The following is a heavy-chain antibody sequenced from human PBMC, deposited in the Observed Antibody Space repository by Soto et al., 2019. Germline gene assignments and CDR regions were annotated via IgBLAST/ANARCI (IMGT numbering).Heavy chain of an antibody. CDR3: ARREGYYFDS. Sequence: GGSLRLSCATSGFTFSNFGMHWVRQAPGKGLEWVAIIWDDGTDTFYADSVKGRFTISRDISKSTLYLQMNNLRVEDTAVYYCARREGYYFDSWGQGT. J-gene: IGHJ4*02. D-gene: IGHD1-26*01. CDR1: GFTFSNFG. CDR2: IWDDGTDT. V-gene: IGHV3-33*01.